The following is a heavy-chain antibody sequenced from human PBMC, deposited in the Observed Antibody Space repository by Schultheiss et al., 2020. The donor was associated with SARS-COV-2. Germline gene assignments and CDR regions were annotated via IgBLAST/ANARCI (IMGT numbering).Heavy chain of an antibody. J-gene: IGHJ6*02. CDR2: VSGSSSRI. CDR1: GGSISSSN. D-gene: IGHD5-12*01. Sequence: ETLSLTCAVSGGSISSSNWWSWVRQAPGKGLEWVSSVSGSSSRIYYADSVKGRFTISRDNSKNTLYLQMNSLRTDDTALYYCARDGNSGYDPQYSPQYYYGMDFWGQGTTVTVSS. V-gene: IGHV3-23*01. CDR3: ARDGNSGYDPQYSPQYYYGMDF.